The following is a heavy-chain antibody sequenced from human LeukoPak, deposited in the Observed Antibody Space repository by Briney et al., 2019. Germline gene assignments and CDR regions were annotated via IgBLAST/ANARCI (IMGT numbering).Heavy chain of an antibody. CDR3: VKYTSYYFDS. Sequence: VKLGGSLRLSCAASGFTYSSFSMGWVRQASGKGLEWVSAVTRDSDRTFYAAPVKGRLTTTRDNTQNTLYLEMNSLRAEDTAVYYCVKYTSYYFDSWGQGTLVTVSS. V-gene: IGHV3-23*01. D-gene: IGHD3-16*01. CDR2: VTRDSDRT. CDR1: GFTYSSFS. J-gene: IGHJ4*02.